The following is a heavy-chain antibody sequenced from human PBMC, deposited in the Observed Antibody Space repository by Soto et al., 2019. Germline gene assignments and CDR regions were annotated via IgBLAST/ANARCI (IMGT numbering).Heavy chain of an antibody. J-gene: IGHJ4*02. V-gene: IGHV4-59*08. CDR3: AGSPSGDYAPFPY. CDR1: GGSISGYY. D-gene: IGHD4-17*01. CDR2: IYNSGST. Sequence: PSETLSLTCTVPGGSISGYYWIWMRQPPGKGLEWIGYIYNSGSTNYNPALKSRVTISVDTSKNQFSLKLSSVTAADTAVYYCAGSPSGDYAPFPYWGQGPPVTVS.